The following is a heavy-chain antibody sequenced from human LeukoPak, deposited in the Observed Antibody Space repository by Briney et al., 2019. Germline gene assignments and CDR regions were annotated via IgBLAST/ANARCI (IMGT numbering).Heavy chain of an antibody. D-gene: IGHD3-3*01. J-gene: IGHJ5*02. CDR1: GYTFTGYY. Sequence: ASVKVSCKASGYTFTGYYMHWVRQAPGQGLDWMGWINPNSGGTNYAQKFQGRVTMTRDTSISTAYMELSRLRSDDTAVYYCARDGNFGVVISWFDPWGQGTLVTVSS. CDR2: INPNSGGT. V-gene: IGHV1-2*02. CDR3: ARDGNFGVVISWFDP.